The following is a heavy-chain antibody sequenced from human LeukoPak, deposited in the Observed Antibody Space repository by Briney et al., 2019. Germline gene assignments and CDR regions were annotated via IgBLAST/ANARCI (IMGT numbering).Heavy chain of an antibody. V-gene: IGHV4-4*07. J-gene: IGHJ4*02. Sequence: SETLSLTCTVSGGSIRGYYWSWIRQPAGKGLEWIGSIYYSGSTYYNPSLKSRVTISVDTSKNQFSLKLSSVTAADTAVYYCARDLRYSSGWSRFDYWGQGTLVTVSS. CDR3: ARDLRYSSGWSRFDY. CDR1: GGSIRGYY. CDR2: IYYSGST. D-gene: IGHD6-19*01.